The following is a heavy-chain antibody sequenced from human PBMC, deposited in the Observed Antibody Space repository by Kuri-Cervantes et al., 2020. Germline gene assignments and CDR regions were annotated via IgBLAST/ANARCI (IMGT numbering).Heavy chain of an antibody. V-gene: IGHV4-4*07. CDR1: GVSISSYY. CDR3: ARGPSYGLNFFDY. CDR2: IYTSGST. J-gene: IGHJ4*02. D-gene: IGHD5-18*01. Sequence: ESLRLSCTVSGVSISSYYWSWIRQPAGKGLEWIGRIYTSGSTNYNPSLKSRVTMLVDTSKNQFSLKLSSVTAADTAVYYCARGPSYGLNFFDYWGQGTLVTVSS.